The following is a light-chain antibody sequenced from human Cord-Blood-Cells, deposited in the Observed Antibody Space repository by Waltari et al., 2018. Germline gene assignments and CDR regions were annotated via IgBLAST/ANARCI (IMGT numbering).Light chain of an antibody. CDR3: QQYGSSPT. Sequence: EIVLKQSPGTLSLSPGERATLSCRASQSVSSSYLAWYQQKPGHAPRLLIYGASSRATGIPDSFSGSGSGTDFTLTISRLEPEDFAVYYCQQYGSSPTFGQGTKVEIK. CDR1: QSVSSSY. V-gene: IGKV3-20*01. CDR2: GAS. J-gene: IGKJ1*01.